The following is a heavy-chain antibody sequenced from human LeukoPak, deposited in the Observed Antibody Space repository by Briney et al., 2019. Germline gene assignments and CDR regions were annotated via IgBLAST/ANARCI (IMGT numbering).Heavy chain of an antibody. D-gene: IGHD4-23*01. CDR2: IYSSGST. CDR3: ARRGDGGRSFDY. J-gene: IGHJ4*02. V-gene: IGHV3-53*01. Sequence: PGGSLRLSCAASGFTFSSYAMHWVRQAPGKGLEWVSLIYSSGSTYYADSVKGRFTISRDNSKNTLYLQVNSLRAEDTAVYYCARRGDGGRSFDYWGQGTLVTVS. CDR1: GFTFSSYA.